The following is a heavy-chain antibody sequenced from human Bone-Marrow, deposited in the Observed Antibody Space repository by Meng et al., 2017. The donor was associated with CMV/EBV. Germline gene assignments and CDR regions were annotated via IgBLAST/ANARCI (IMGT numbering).Heavy chain of an antibody. CDR3: ARDPDIIGATHYYYGMDD. CDR1: GLTFTSSA. Sequence: SVKVSCKAYGLTFTSSAVQWVRQARGQRLEWIGRIVVGSGNTNYAQKFQERVTITTDMSTSTAYMELSSLRSEDTAVYYCARDPDIIGATHYYYGMDDWGQGTTVTVSS. D-gene: IGHD1-26*01. CDR2: IVVGSGNT. J-gene: IGHJ6*02. V-gene: IGHV1-58*01.